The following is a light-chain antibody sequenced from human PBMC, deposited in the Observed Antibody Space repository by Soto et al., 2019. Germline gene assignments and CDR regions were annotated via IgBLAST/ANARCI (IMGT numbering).Light chain of an antibody. V-gene: IGKV1-5*03. CDR2: RSS. J-gene: IGKJ1*01. Sequence: DIQMTQSPSTLSASVGDRVTITCRASQTISNYLTWYQQRPGKAPKLLIYRSSILQNGVPSRFSGSGSGTAFTVTISSLQPDDFATYYCQQYYIYATFGQGTRVEI. CDR3: QQYYIYAT. CDR1: QTISNY.